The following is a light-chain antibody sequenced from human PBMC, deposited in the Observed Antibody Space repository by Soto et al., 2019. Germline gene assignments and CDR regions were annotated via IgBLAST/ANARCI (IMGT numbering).Light chain of an antibody. CDR3: QQYGSSPPT. CDR1: PSVSSSY. V-gene: IGKV3D-20*01. CDR2: DAS. J-gene: IGKJ1*01. Sequence: IVLTQSPATLSLSLGERATLSCVARPSVSSSYLAWYQQKPGLAPRLLIYDASSRATGIPDRFSGSGSGTDFTLTISRLEPEDFAVYYCQQYGSSPPTFGQGTKVDIK.